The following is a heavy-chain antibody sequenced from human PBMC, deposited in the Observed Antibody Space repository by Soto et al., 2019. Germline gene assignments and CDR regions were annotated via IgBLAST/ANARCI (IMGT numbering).Heavy chain of an antibody. J-gene: IGHJ3*02. D-gene: IGHD6-13*01. CDR1: GGSFSGYY. Sequence: QVQLQQWGAGLLKPSETLSLTCAVYGGSFSGYYWSWIRQPPGKGLEWMGEINHSGSTNYNTSLKIRVTISVDTSTNQFSLKLSTVTSAASAVYYCANDSVEDSSSWYRGAFDIWGPGTMVTVSS. V-gene: IGHV4-34*01. CDR2: INHSGST. CDR3: ANDSVEDSSSWYRGAFDI.